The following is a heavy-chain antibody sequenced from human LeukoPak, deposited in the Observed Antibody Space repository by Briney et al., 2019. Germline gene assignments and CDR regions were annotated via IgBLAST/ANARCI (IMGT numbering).Heavy chain of an antibody. Sequence: PGESLKISCKASGYIFTTYWIAWVRQMPGKGLEWMGIIYPDDSDTRYSPSFRGQVTISADKSISTAYLQWSSLRAPDTAVYYCARQADYTLLTGYYKGHLDYRGQGTLVTVSS. CDR3: ARQADYTLLTGYYKGHLDY. CDR2: IYPDDSDT. J-gene: IGHJ4*02. V-gene: IGHV5-51*01. CDR1: GYIFTTYW. D-gene: IGHD3-9*01.